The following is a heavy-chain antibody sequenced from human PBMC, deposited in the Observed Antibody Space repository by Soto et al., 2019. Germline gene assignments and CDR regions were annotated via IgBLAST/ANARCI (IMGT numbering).Heavy chain of an antibody. CDR2: IIPIFGTA. J-gene: IGHJ6*02. Sequence: SSVKVSCKASGGTFSSYAISWVRQAPGQGLEWMGGIIPIFGTANYAQKFQGRVTITAEESTSTAYMELSSLRSEDTAVYYCASTVEVYCSSTGCPWYYYYGMDVWG. D-gene: IGHD2-2*01. CDR3: ASTVEVYCSSTGCPWYYYYGMDV. V-gene: IGHV1-69*13. CDR1: GGTFSSYA.